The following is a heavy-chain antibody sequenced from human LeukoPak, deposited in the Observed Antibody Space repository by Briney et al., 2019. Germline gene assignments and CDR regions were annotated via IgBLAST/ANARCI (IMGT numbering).Heavy chain of an antibody. CDR1: GFTFRSFE. CDR2: ISSSAFII. V-gene: IGHV3-48*03. Sequence: GGSLRLSCAASGFTFRSFEMNWVRQAPEEGLEWVSYISSSAFIIYYADSVKGRFTISRDNAKNSLYLQMNSLRADDTAVYYCAREGDNSGQFDYWGQGTLVTVSS. D-gene: IGHD7-27*01. CDR3: AREGDNSGQFDY. J-gene: IGHJ4*02.